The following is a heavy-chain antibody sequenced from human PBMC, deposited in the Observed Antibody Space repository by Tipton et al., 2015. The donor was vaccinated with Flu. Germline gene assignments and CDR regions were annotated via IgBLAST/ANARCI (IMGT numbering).Heavy chain of an antibody. V-gene: IGHV3-21*01. CDR3: ARSDLSSGREY. J-gene: IGHJ4*02. Sequence: SGFTFSSYSMNWVRQAPGKGLEWVSSISSSSSYIYYADSVKGRFTISRDNAKNSLYLQMNSLRAEDTAVYYCARSDLSSGREYWGQGTLVTVSS. CDR2: ISSSSSYI. D-gene: IGHD6-19*01. CDR1: GFTFSSYS.